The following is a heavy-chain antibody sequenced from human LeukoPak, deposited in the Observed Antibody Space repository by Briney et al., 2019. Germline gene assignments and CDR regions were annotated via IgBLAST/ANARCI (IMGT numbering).Heavy chain of an antibody. D-gene: IGHD4-23*01. V-gene: IGHV3-15*01. CDR1: GFTFSDAW. CDR3: LTDRDGGFDY. Sequence: PGGSLRLSCAASGFTFSDAWMSWVRQAPGKGLEWVGRIKSKTDGGTTDYAAPVKGRFTISRDDSQNTLYLQMNSLKTEDTAVYYCLTDRDGGFDYWGQGTLVTVSS. J-gene: IGHJ4*02. CDR2: IKSKTDGGTT.